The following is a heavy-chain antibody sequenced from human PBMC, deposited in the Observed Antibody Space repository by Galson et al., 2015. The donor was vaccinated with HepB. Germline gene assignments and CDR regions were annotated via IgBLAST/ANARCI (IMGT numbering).Heavy chain of an antibody. CDR1: GFTLSSHG. CDR2: SWYDGSDQ. CDR3: VREGIYSGNFCFDC. J-gene: IGHJ4*02. D-gene: IGHD4-23*01. Sequence: SLRLSCAASGFTLSSHGMHWVRQAPGKGLEWVAISWYDGSDQYYVDSVKGRFTISRDNSKNMLFLQMNSLRAEDTAVYYCVREGIYSGNFCFDCWGQGTLVTVSS. V-gene: IGHV3-33*01.